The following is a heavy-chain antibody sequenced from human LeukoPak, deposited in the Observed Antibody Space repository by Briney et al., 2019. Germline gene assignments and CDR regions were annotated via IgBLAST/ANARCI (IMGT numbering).Heavy chain of an antibody. J-gene: IGHJ4*02. V-gene: IGHV3-49*04. CDR2: IRSKSYGVIT. D-gene: IGHD2-2*01. Sequence: GGSLRLSCTASGFTFGDYSMSWVRQAPGKGLECVGFIRSKSYGVITEYAASVKGRFTISRDDSKSIAYLQMNSLKAEDTAVYYCTRVGYCSTTSCYWFGYWGQGTLVTVSS. CDR1: GFTFGDYS. CDR3: TRVGYCSTTSCYWFGY.